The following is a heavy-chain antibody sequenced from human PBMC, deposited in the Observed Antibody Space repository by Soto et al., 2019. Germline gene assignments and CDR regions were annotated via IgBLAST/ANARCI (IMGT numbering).Heavy chain of an antibody. Sequence: QMQLVQSGAEVKKPGASVKVSSKASGYIFTNYYIHWVRQAPGQGLEWMGIINPSAGTTSYAQTFQGRLTMTRDTSTSTVYMELSSLRSEDTAVYYCAREIVGGTTSWFDPWGQGTLVTVSS. V-gene: IGHV1-46*01. CDR1: GYIFTNYY. J-gene: IGHJ5*02. CDR3: AREIVGGTTSWFDP. D-gene: IGHD1-26*01. CDR2: INPSAGTT.